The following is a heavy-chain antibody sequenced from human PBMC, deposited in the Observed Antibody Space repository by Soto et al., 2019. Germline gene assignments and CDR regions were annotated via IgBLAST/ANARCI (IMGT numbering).Heavy chain of an antibody. CDR2: IWYDGSNK. CDR1: GFTFSSYG. J-gene: IGHJ4*02. Sequence: GGSLRLSCAASGFTFSSYGMHWVRQAPGKGLEWVAVIWYDGSNKYYADSVKGRFTISRDNSKNTLYLQMNSLRAEDTAVYYCAGAPRGKPTYYFDYWGQGTLVTVSS. CDR3: AGAPRGKPTYYFDY. V-gene: IGHV3-33*01.